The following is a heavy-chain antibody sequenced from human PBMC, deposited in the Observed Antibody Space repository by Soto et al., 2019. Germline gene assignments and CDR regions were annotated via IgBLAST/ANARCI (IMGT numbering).Heavy chain of an antibody. D-gene: IGHD3-10*01. V-gene: IGHV3-7*03. CDR1: ELSFGSSW. CDR3: VRSYLSRGEVDWPDP. Sequence: PGGSLRLSCTVSELSFGSSWMSWVRQTPGKGLEWAANINQDGSEKYYVDSVKGRFSISRDNAKNSLYLQMTSLRVEDTAVYYCVRSYLSRGEVDWPDPWGQGTLVTVSS. J-gene: IGHJ5*02. CDR2: INQDGSEK.